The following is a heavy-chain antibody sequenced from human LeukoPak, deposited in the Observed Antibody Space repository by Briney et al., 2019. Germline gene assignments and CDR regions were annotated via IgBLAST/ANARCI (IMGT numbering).Heavy chain of an antibody. CDR2: ISAYNGNT. CDR1: GYTFTSYG. Sequence: ASVKVSCKASGYTFTSYGISWVRQAPGQGLEWMGWISAYNGNTNYAQKLQGRVTMTTDTSTSTAYMELRSLRSDDTAVYYRGRDRRFLDDHMDVWGKGTTVTVSS. J-gene: IGHJ6*03. V-gene: IGHV1-18*01. D-gene: IGHD3-3*01. CDR3: GRDRRFLDDHMDV.